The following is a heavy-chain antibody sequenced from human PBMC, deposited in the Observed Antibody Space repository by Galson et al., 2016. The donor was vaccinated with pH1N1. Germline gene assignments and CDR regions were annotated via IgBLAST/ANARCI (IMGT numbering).Heavy chain of an antibody. CDR3: ARQNDYGDYRGDAFDI. V-gene: IGHV5-51*01. J-gene: IGHJ3*02. D-gene: IGHD4-17*01. CDR1: GYRFPSSW. Sequence: QSGAEVKKPGESLKISCKGSGYRFPSSWIGWVRQMPGKGLEWMGIIYLGGSLIRYRPSFQGQVTISADKSVNIVYLEWVSLKASDTARYDCARQNDYGDYRGDAFDIWGQGTMVTVSS. CDR2: IYLGGSLI.